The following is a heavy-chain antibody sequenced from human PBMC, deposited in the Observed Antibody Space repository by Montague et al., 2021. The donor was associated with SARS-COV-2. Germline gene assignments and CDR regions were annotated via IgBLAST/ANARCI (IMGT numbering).Heavy chain of an antibody. Sequence: NKNSGSTNYNPSLKSRVTISVDTSKNQFSRKQSSVTAADTAVYYRARRSRWVTAIWALRTILSSWFVPWGQGTLVTVYS. CDR3: ARRSRWVTAIWALRTILSSWFVP. CDR2: NKNSGST. V-gene: IGHV4-34*01. D-gene: IGHD2-21*02. J-gene: IGHJ5*02.